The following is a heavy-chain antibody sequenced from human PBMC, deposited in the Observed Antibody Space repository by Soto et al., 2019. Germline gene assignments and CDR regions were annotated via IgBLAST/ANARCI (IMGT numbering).Heavy chain of an antibody. J-gene: IGHJ4*02. CDR2: INPNSGGT. CDR3: ASSNESMITGY. V-gene: IGHV1-2*04. CDR1: GYTFTGYY. D-gene: IGHD3-16*01. Sequence: ASVKVSCKASGYTFTGYYMHWVRQAPGQGLEWMGWINPNSGGTNYAQKFQGWVTITRDKSISTAYMELSSLRSADTAVYYCASSNESMITGYWGQGTLVTVSS.